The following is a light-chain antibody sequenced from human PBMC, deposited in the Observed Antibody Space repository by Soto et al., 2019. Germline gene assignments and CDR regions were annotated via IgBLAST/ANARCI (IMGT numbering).Light chain of an antibody. CDR3: ETWDSNWV. V-gene: IGLV4-60*02. Sequence: QSVLTQSSSASASLGSSVKLTCTLSSGHSSYIIAWHQQQPGKAPRYLMKLEGSGSYNKGSGVPDRFSGSSSGAERYLTISNLQFEDEADYYCETWDSNWVFGGGTKLTVL. J-gene: IGLJ3*02. CDR2: LEGSGSY. CDR1: SGHSSYI.